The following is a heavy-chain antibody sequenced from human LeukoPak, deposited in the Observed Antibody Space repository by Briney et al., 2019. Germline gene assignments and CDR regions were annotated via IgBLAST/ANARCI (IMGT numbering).Heavy chain of an antibody. J-gene: IGHJ4*02. CDR2: TYYRSKWYN. CDR1: GDSVSSNIAA. V-gene: IGHV6-1*01. D-gene: IGHD3-10*01. Sequence: SQTLSLTSAISGDSVSSNIAAWNWIRQSPSRCLEWLGMTYYRSKWYNEYVVSVKSRITNNPDTSKNQFSLQLSSVSPEDTAVYYCARDLMVRGEGIDYWGQGTLVTVSS. CDR3: ARDLMVRGEGIDY.